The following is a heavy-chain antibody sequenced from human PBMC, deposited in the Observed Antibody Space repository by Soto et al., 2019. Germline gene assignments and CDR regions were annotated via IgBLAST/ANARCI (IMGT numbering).Heavy chain of an antibody. CDR2: MNPNSGNT. J-gene: IGHJ3*02. CDR3: AIPLRALIAFDI. Sequence: QVQLVQSGAEVKKPGASVKVSCKASGYTFTSYDINWVRQATGQGLEWMGWMNPNSGNTGYAQKFQGRVTMTTNTSISTAYMELSSLRSEDTAVYYCAIPLRALIAFDIWGQGTMVTVSS. D-gene: IGHD1-26*01. V-gene: IGHV1-8*01. CDR1: GYTFTSYD.